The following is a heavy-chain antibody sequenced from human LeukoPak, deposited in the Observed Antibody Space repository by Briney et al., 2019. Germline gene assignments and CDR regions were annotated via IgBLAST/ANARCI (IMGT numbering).Heavy chain of an antibody. CDR2: ISYDGSNK. CDR1: GFTFNSYD. Sequence: GGSLRLSCAASGFTFNSYDMHWVRRAPGKGLEGGAVISYDGSNKYYADSVKRRFTISRDNSKNTLYLQMNSLRAEDKAVYYCAKDGPLTFGGVIVPPYGMDVWGKGTTVSVPS. V-gene: IGHV3-30*18. CDR3: AKDGPLTFGGVIVPPYGMDV. D-gene: IGHD3-16*02. J-gene: IGHJ6*04.